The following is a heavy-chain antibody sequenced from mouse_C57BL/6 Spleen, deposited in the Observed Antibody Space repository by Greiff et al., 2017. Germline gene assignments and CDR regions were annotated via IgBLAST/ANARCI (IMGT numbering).Heavy chain of an antibody. CDR3: ARVGDGNYDGVWAY. D-gene: IGHD2-1*01. Sequence: QVQLQQSGAELVKPGASVKLSCKASGYTFTSYWMHWVKQRPGRGLEWIGRIDPNSGGTKYNEKFKSKATLTVDKSSSTAYMQLSSLTSEDSAVYYCARVGDGNYDGVWAYWGQGTLVTVSA. CDR2: IDPNSGGT. CDR1: GYTFTSYW. V-gene: IGHV1-72*01. J-gene: IGHJ3*01.